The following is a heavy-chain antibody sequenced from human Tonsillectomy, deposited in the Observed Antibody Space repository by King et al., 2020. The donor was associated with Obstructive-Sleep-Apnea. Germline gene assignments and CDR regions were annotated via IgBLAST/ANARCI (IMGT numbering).Heavy chain of an antibody. J-gene: IGHJ3*02. V-gene: IGHV5-10-1*03. CDR3: ARPDVAHSVASAFDI. Sequence: VQLVESGAEVKKPGESLRISCKGSGYSFTSYWISWVRQMPGKGLEWMGRIDPSDSYTNYSPSFQGHVTISADKSISTAYLQWSSLKASDTAMYYCARPDVAHSVASAFDIWGQGTMVTVSS. CDR2: IDPSDSYT. CDR1: GYSFTSYW. D-gene: IGHD5-12*01.